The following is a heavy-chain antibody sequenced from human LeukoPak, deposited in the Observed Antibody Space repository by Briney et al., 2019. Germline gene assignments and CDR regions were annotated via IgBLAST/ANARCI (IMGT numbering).Heavy chain of an antibody. Sequence: GGSLRLSCAASGFIFSSYWMSWVRQAPGKGLEWVANIKQDGGEKYYVDSVKGRFSISRDNAKNSLYLQMNGLRAEDTAVYYCAREEYGDHLWWWGQGTPVTISS. J-gene: IGHJ4*02. D-gene: IGHD4-17*01. CDR2: IKQDGGEK. CDR3: AREEYGDHLWW. CDR1: GFIFSSYW. V-gene: IGHV3-7*01.